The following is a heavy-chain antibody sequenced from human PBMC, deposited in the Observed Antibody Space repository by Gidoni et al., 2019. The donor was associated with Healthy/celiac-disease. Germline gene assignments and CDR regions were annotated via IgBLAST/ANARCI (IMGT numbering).Heavy chain of an antibody. J-gene: IGHJ4*02. CDR1: GGSFSGYY. CDR3: ARVIVRLVTSQQLVCVFDY. Sequence: QVQLQQWGAGLLKPSETLSLTCAVYGGSFSGYYWSWIRQPPGKGLEWIGEINHSGSTNYNPSLKSRVTISVDTSKNQFSLKLSSVTAADTAVYYCARVIVRLVTSQQLVCVFDYWGQGTLVTVSS. V-gene: IGHV4-34*01. D-gene: IGHD6-13*01. CDR2: INHSGST.